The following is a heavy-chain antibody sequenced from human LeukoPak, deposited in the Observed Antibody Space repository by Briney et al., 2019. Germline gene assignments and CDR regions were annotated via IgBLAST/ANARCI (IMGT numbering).Heavy chain of an antibody. D-gene: IGHD1-26*01. CDR2: MSGSGSI. CDR1: GFTFTSYS. Sequence: PGGSLRLSCAASGFTFTSYSMSWVRQAPGKGLEWVSSMSGSGSIYYADSVKGRFTISRDNSKNTLYLQMNSLRAADTAVYSCARGRSGTYYSAFDVWGQGTLVTVSS. J-gene: IGHJ3*01. V-gene: IGHV3-23*01. CDR3: ARGRSGTYYSAFDV.